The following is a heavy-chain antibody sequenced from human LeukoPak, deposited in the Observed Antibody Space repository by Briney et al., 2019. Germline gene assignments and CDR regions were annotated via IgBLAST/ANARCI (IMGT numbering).Heavy chain of an antibody. J-gene: IGHJ4*02. CDR2: ISGSGGRI. CDR1: GGSISSYY. CDR3: AKEVSIISRGLDY. D-gene: IGHD2-21*01. Sequence: ETLSLTCTVSGGSISSYYWSWVRQAPGKGLEWVSAISGSGGRIYYADSVKGRVTISRDNSKNTLYLQMNSLRAEDTAVYYCAKEVSIISRGLDYWGQGILVTVSS. V-gene: IGHV3-23*01.